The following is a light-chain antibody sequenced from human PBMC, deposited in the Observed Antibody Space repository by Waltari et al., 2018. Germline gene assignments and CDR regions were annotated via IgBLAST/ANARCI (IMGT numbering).Light chain of an antibody. CDR3: CSYAGSFTWV. V-gene: IGLV2-23*02. J-gene: IGLJ3*02. CDR2: DVT. Sequence: QSAPTQPASVSGSPRPSITIPSPATNTPVGSYTPFSWYQQHPDKAPKLIIYDVTERPSGVSDRLSGSKSGNTASLTISGLQAEDEADYYCCSYAGSFTWVFGGGTKLTVL. CDR1: NTPVGSYTP.